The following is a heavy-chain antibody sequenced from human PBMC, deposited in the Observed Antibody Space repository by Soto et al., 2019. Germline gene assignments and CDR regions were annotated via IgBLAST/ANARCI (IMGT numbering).Heavy chain of an antibody. CDR2: IGTRTGDL. CDR3: AKRSPSGTSYFDL. V-gene: IGHV3-23*01. D-gene: IGHD6-25*01. CDR1: GFTFTSYA. Sequence: XGALRLSCAAAGFTFTSYAMTWVRQGPGKGLEWVSSIGTRTGDLLYADSVKGRFTISRDNSINTLFLQMNSLRTEDTAIYYCAKRSPSGTSYFDLWGQGTLVTLSS. J-gene: IGHJ4*02.